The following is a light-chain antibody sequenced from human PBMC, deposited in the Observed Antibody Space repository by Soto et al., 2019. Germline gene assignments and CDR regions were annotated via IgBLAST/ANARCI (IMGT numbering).Light chain of an antibody. J-gene: IGKJ5*01. CDR2: DAS. CDR1: QSVSSH. V-gene: IGKV3-11*01. CDR3: QQRSSAIT. Sequence: EIVLTQSQATLSFSPVERATLXSRASQSVSSHLAWFQQRPGQAPRLLIYDASNRATGIPARFSGRGSGTDFTLTISSLEPEDFAVYYCQQRSSAITFGQGTRLEIK.